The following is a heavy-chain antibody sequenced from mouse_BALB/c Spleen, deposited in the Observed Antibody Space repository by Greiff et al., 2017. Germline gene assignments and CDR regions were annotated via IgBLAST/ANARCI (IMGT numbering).Heavy chain of an antibody. Sequence: VQLQQSGPELVKPGASVKISCKSSGYSFTSYYIHWVKQRPGQGLEWIGCIFPGSGNTKYNEKFKGKATLTADTSSSTAYMQHSSLTSEDSAVYFCACYDYWGRGTTLTVSS. J-gene: IGHJ2*01. V-gene: IGHV1-66*01. CDR1: GYSFTSYY. CDR2: IFPGSGNT. CDR3: ACYDY. D-gene: IGHD1-1*01.